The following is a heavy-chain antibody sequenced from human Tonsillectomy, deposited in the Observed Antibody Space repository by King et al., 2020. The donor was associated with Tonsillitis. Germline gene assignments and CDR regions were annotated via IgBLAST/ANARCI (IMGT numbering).Heavy chain of an antibody. V-gene: IGHV1-46*01. D-gene: IGHD5-24*01. CDR3: ARGGDGYSYYYYGMDV. CDR2: INPSGGST. J-gene: IGHJ6*02. Sequence: VQLVESGAEVKKPGASVKVSCKASGYTFTSYYMHWVRQAPGQGLEWMGIINPSGGSTSYAQKFQGRVTMTRDTSTSTVYMELSSLRSEDTAVYYCARGGDGYSYYYYGMDVWGQGTTVTVSS. CDR1: GYTFTSYY.